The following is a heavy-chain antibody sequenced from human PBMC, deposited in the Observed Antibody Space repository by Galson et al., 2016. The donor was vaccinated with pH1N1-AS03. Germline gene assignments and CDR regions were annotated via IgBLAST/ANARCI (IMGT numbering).Heavy chain of an antibody. D-gene: IGHD3-10*01. CDR3: ARGQVVLVRGYWFDP. Sequence: SLRLSCAASGFGFSSYSMGWVRQAPGKGLEWVSSISSIITNIYYSDSVQGRFTISRDNAKNSLYLQMNSLRAGDTAVYYWARGQVVLVRGYWFDPWGQGTLGTVSS. CDR2: ISSIITNI. CDR1: GFGFSSYS. V-gene: IGHV3-21*01. J-gene: IGHJ5*02.